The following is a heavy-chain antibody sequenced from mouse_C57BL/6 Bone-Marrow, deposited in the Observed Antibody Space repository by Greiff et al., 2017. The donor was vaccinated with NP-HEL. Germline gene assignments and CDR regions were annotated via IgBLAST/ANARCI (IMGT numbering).Heavy chain of an antibody. V-gene: IGHV14-4*01. CDR2: IDPENGDT. CDR1: GFNIKDDY. Sequence: EVQLQQSGAELVRPGASVKLSCTASGFNIKDDYMHWLKQRPEQGLEWIGWIDPENGDTEYASKFQGKATIPADTSSNTAYLQLSSLTSEDTAVYYCTLYYDYDRAFAYWGQGTLVTVSA. CDR3: TLYYDYDRAFAY. J-gene: IGHJ3*01. D-gene: IGHD2-4*01.